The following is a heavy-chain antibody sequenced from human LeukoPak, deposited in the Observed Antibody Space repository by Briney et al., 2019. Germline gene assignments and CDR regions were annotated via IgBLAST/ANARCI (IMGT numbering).Heavy chain of an antibody. CDR1: GFTFSSYG. J-gene: IGHJ4*02. D-gene: IGHD6-13*01. V-gene: IGHV3-30*18. Sequence: GRSLRLSCAASGFTFSSYGMHWVRQAPGKGLEWVAVISYDGSNKDYADSVKGRFTISRDNSKNTLYLQMNSLKTEDTAVYYCAKDGDSSFWFGAPDYWGQGTLVTVSS. CDR3: AKDGDSSFWFGAPDY. CDR2: ISYDGSNK.